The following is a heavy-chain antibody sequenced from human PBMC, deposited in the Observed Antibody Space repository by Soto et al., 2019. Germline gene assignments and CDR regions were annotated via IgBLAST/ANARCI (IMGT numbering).Heavy chain of an antibody. D-gene: IGHD3-10*01. Sequence: QVQLQESGPGLVKPSETLSLTCTVSGGSISSYYWSWIRQPPGKGLEWIGYIYYSGSTNYNPSLKSRVTISVDTSKNQFSLKLSSVTAADTAVYYCARAKYGSGSYPFDYWGQVTLVTVSS. J-gene: IGHJ4*02. CDR1: GGSISSYY. CDR3: ARAKYGSGSYPFDY. CDR2: IYYSGST. V-gene: IGHV4-59*01.